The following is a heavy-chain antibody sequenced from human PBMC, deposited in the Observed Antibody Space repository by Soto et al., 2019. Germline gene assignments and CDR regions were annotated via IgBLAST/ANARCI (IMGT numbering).Heavy chain of an antibody. Sequence: GGSLRLSCAASGFTFSSYAMHWVRQAPGKGLEWVAVISYDGSNKYYADSVKGRFTISRDNSKNTLYLQMNSLRAEDTAVYYCAGGGDCSGGSCYGTFDYWGQGTLVTVSS. CDR2: ISYDGSNK. CDR3: AGGGDCSGGSCYGTFDY. D-gene: IGHD2-15*01. J-gene: IGHJ4*02. V-gene: IGHV3-30-3*01. CDR1: GFTFSSYA.